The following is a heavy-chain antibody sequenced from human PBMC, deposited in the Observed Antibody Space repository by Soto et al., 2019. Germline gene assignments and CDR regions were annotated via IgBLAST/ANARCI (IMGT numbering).Heavy chain of an antibody. CDR2: ISGSGGST. CDR3: AKYLRALLWFGDDAFDI. CDR1: GFTFSSYA. J-gene: IGHJ3*02. D-gene: IGHD3-10*01. Sequence: PGGSLRLSCAASGFTFSSYAMSWVRQAPGKGLEWVSAISGSGGSTYYADSVKGRFTISRDNSKNTLYLQMNSLRAEETAVYYCAKYLRALLWFGDDAFDIWGQGTMVTVSS. V-gene: IGHV3-23*01.